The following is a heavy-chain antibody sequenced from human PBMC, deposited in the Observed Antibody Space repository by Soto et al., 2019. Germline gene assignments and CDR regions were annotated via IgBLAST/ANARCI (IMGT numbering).Heavy chain of an antibody. V-gene: IGHV3-7*01. D-gene: IGHD6-13*01. CDR3: ARIASTGRGGDV. CDR2: IKQDGSEK. CDR1: GFTFSNYW. J-gene: IGHJ6*02. Sequence: EVQLVASGGGLVQPGGSLRLSCAASGFTFSNYWMSWVRQAPVKGLEWVGNIKQDGSEKNYVDFVEGRFTISRDNAENSLYLQVNSLRVEDTAVYYCARIASTGRGGDVWGQGTTVVVSS.